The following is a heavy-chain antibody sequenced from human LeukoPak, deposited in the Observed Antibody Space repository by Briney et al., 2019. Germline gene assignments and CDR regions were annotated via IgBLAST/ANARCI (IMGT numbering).Heavy chain of an antibody. D-gene: IGHD3-22*01. Sequence: ASVKVSCKASGYTFTGYYMHWVRQAPGQGLEWMGWINPNSGGTNYAQKFQGRVTMTRDTSISTAYMELSRLRSDDTAVYYCARDPGYYYDSSGYYAPYYFDCWGQGTLVTVSS. V-gene: IGHV1-2*02. CDR3: ARDPGYYYDSSGYYAPYYFDC. CDR2: INPNSGGT. CDR1: GYTFTGYY. J-gene: IGHJ4*02.